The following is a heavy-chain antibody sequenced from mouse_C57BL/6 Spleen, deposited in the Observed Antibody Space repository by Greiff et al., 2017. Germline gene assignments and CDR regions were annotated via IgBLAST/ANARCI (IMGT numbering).Heavy chain of an antibody. J-gene: IGHJ2*01. Sequence: EVNVVESEGGLVQPGSSMKLSCTASGFTFSDYYMAWVRQVPEKGLEWVANINYDGSSTYYLDSLKSRFIISRDNAKNILYLQMSSLKSEDTATYYCAREDGSSSFDYWGQGTTLTVSS. V-gene: IGHV5-16*01. CDR2: INYDGSST. CDR1: GFTFSDYY. CDR3: AREDGSSSFDY. D-gene: IGHD1-1*01.